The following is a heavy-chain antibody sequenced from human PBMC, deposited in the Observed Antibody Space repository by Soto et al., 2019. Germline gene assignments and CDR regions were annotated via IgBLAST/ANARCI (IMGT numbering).Heavy chain of an antibody. CDR2: IRSKANSYAT. J-gene: IGHJ6*02. Sequence: GSLRLSCAASGFTFSGSAMHWVRQASGKGLEWVGRIRSKANSYATAYAASVKGRFTISRDDSKNTAYLQMNSLKTEDTAVYYCTRSPRFGVVPRLDRWSYGMDVWGQGTTVTVSS. V-gene: IGHV3-73*01. CDR3: TRSPRFGVVPRLDRWSYGMDV. D-gene: IGHD3-3*01. CDR1: GFTFSGSA.